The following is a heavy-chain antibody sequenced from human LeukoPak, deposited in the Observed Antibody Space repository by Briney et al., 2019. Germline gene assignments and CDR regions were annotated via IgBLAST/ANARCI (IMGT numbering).Heavy chain of an antibody. J-gene: IGHJ4*02. CDR3: ARAISYDFWSGYYHAPGY. CDR2: ISSSGSTI. V-gene: IGHV3-48*03. CDR1: GFTFSSHA. Sequence: SGGSLRLSCAASGFTFSSHAMSWVRQTPGKGLEWVSYISSSGSTIYYADSVKGRFTISRDNAKNSLYLQMNSLRAEDTAVYYCARAISYDFWSGYYHAPGYWGQGTVVTVSS. D-gene: IGHD3-3*01.